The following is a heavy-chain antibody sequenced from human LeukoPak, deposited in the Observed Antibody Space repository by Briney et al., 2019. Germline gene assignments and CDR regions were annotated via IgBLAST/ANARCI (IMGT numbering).Heavy chain of an antibody. CDR3: ARRIHSSSWYKYYYYGMDV. Sequence: SVKVSCKASGGTFSSYAISWVRQAPGQGLEWMGGIIPIFGTANYAQKFQGRVTMTRNTSISTAYMELSSLRSEDTAVYYCARRIHSSSWYKYYYYGMDVWGQGTTVTVSS. D-gene: IGHD6-13*01. CDR1: GGTFSSYA. J-gene: IGHJ6*02. V-gene: IGHV1-69*05. CDR2: IIPIFGTA.